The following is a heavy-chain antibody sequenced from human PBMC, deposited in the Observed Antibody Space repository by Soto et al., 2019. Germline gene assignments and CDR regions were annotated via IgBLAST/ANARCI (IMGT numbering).Heavy chain of an antibody. Sequence: QVQLQESGPGLVKPSQTLSLTCTVSGGSISSTDYYWSWIRQPPGKGLEWIGYIYYSGTTYYNPFLKRRVNLTVDTAMDQFSLKGRSVDGADTAGYYCCRGVKPLLPHYYYGLDVWGQGTTVTVSS. J-gene: IGHJ6*02. CDR2: IYYSGTT. CDR1: GGSISSTDYY. V-gene: IGHV4-30-4*01. CDR3: CRGVKPLLPHYYYGLDV. D-gene: IGHD3-10*01.